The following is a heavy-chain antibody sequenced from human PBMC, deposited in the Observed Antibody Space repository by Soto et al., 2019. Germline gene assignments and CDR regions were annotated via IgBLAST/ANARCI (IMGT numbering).Heavy chain of an antibody. CDR1: GGTFSSYT. D-gene: IGHD2-15*01. J-gene: IGHJ4*02. Sequence: QVQLVQSGAEVKKPGSSVKVSCKASGGTFSSYTISWVRQAPGQGLEWMGRIIPILGIANYAQKFQGRVTITADKSTSTAYMELGSLRSEDTAVYYCARERGVGDCSGGSCAADYWGQGTLVTVSS. CDR2: IIPILGIA. CDR3: ARERGVGDCSGGSCAADY. V-gene: IGHV1-69*08.